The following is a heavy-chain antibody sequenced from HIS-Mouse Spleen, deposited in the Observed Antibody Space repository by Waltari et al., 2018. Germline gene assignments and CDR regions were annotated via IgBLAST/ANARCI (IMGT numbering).Heavy chain of an antibody. CDR1: GGSISSSSYY. D-gene: IGHD6-13*01. J-gene: IGHJ2*01. V-gene: IGHV4-39*07. Sequence: QLQLQESGPGLVKPSETLSLTCTVSGGSISSSSYYWGWIRQPPGKGLEWIGSIYYRGNTSYTPSLKSRVTISVDTSKNQFSLKLSSVTAADTAVYYCAREIPYSSSWYDWYFDLWGRGTLVTVSS. CDR3: AREIPYSSSWYDWYFDL. CDR2: IYYRGNT.